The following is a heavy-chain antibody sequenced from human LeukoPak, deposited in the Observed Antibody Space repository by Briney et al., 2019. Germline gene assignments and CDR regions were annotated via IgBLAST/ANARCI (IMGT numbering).Heavy chain of an antibody. CDR2: IRSKAYGGTT. Sequence: GGSLRLSCTASGFTFGDYAMSWFRQAPGKGLEWVGFIRSKAYGGTTEYAASVKGRFTISRDDSKSIAYLQMNSLKTEDTAEYYCTRDPHGDYDFSWFDPWGQGTLVTVSS. D-gene: IGHD4-17*01. CDR1: GFTFGDYA. V-gene: IGHV3-49*03. CDR3: TRDPHGDYDFSWFDP. J-gene: IGHJ5*02.